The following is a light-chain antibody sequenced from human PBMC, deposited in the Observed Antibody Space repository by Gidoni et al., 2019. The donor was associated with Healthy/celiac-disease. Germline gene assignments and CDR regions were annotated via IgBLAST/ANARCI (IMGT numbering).Light chain of an antibody. CDR2: AAS. Sequence: DIQMTQSPSSMSESVGDRVTITCRASQSISSYLNWYQQKPGKAPKLLIYAASSLQSGVPSRFSGSGSWTDFTLTISSLQPEDFATYYCQQSYSTPPYTFGQGTKLEIK. CDR1: QSISSY. V-gene: IGKV1-39*01. J-gene: IGKJ2*01. CDR3: QQSYSTPPYT.